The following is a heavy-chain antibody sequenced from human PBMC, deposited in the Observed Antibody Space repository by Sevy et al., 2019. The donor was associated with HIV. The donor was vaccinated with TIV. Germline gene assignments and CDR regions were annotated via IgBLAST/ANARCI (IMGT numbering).Heavy chain of an antibody. D-gene: IGHD2-2*01. CDR3: AREGCSKPHDY. CDR2: FSFGCGKI. Sequence: GGSLRLSCAASGFTFSSYAMSWVRQAPGKGLEWVSTFSFGCGKINYADSVKGRFTISRDNSKNTLYLQMNSLSAEDTAVYYCAREGCSKPHDYWGQGTLVTVSS. J-gene: IGHJ4*02. CDR1: GFTFSSYA. V-gene: IGHV3-23*01.